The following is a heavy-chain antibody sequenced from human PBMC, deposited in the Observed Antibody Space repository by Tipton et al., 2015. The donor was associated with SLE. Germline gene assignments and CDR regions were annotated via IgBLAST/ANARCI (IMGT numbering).Heavy chain of an antibody. CDR3: ARDRGGGPTPDAFDI. V-gene: IGHV4-4*07. J-gene: IGHJ3*02. Sequence: TLSLTCTVSGGSISSYYWSWIRQPAGKGLEWIGRIYTSGSTNYNPSLNSRVTMSVDTSKNQFSLKLSSVTAADTAVYYCARDRGGGPTPDAFDIWGQGTMVTVSS. CDR1: GGSISSYY. CDR2: IYTSGST. D-gene: IGHD3-10*01.